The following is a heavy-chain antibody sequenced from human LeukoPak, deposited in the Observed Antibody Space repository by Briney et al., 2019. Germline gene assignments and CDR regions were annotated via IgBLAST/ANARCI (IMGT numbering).Heavy chain of an antibody. J-gene: IGHJ6*03. CDR3: ARRAAAGTYYYYYMDV. Sequence: GESLKISFKSSGYSFTSYWIGWVRQMPGKGLEWMGIIYPGDSDTRYSPSFQGQVTISADKSISTAYLQWSSLKASDTAMYYCARRAAAGTYYYYYMDVWGKGTTVTVSS. V-gene: IGHV5-51*01. CDR2: IYPGDSDT. CDR1: GYSFTSYW. D-gene: IGHD6-13*01.